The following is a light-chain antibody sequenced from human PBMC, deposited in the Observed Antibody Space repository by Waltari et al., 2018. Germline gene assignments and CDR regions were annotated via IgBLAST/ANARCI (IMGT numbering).Light chain of an antibody. CDR1: RSNIGNNY. Sequence: QSVLTQPPSASGAPGQRVTISCSGSRSNIGNNYVSWYQQPPGTVPKLLIYRNNQRASGVPDRFSGSKSGTSASLAISGLRSEDEAYYYCAPWDDSLSGWVFGGGTKLTVL. V-gene: IGLV1-47*01. CDR3: APWDDSLSGWV. CDR2: RNN. J-gene: IGLJ3*02.